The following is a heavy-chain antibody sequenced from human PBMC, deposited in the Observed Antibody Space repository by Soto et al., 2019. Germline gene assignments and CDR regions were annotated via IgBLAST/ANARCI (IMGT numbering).Heavy chain of an antibody. CDR1: VCTFSSYA. CDR2: ISGSDSST. Sequence: EVQLLESGGGLVQPGGSLRLSCAASVCTFSSYAMNWVRQAPGKGLECVSVISGSDSSTYYADSLKGRFTISRDNSKNTLYVQMNILRAEDTAVYYCAKAISGYNAPLDHWGQGTRVTVSS. D-gene: IGHD5-12*01. CDR3: AKAISGYNAPLDH. V-gene: IGHV3-23*01. J-gene: IGHJ4*02.